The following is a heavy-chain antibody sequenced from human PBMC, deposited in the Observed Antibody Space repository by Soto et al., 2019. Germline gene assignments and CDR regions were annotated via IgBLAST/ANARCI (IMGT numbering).Heavy chain of an antibody. Sequence: GGSLRLSCAASGFTFSNYWMHWVRQAPGMGLVWVSRINFDGSSTSYADSVKGRFTISRDNAKNTLHLQMNSLTAEDTAVYYYARVQDWSSCDWGQGALVTVPS. V-gene: IGHV3-74*01. J-gene: IGHJ4*02. D-gene: IGHD1-1*01. CDR3: ARVQDWSSCD. CDR1: GFTFSNYW. CDR2: INFDGSST.